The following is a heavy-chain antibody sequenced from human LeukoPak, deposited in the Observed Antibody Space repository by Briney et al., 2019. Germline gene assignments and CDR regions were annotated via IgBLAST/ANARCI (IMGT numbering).Heavy chain of an antibody. D-gene: IGHD5-12*01. J-gene: IGHJ4*02. V-gene: IGHV3-21*01. CDR3: ATRATWWLPPFY. CDR2: ISSSSSYI. CDR1: GFTFSSYS. Sequence: PGGSLRLSCAASGFTFSSYSMNWVRQAPGKGLEWVSSISSSSSYIYYADSVKGRFTISRDNAKNSLYLQMNSLRAEDTAVYYCATRATWWLPPFYWGQGTLVTVSS.